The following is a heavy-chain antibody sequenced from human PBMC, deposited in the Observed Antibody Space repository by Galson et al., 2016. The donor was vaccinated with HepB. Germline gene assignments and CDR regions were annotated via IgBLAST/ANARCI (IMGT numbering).Heavy chain of an antibody. CDR2: IDSRSNTI. Sequence: SLRLSCAASGFAFGSFAMHWVRQAPGKGLEWVSYIDSRSNTIYYADPVKGRFTISRDNAKNSLFLEMNSLRADDTAVYYCAREDCSAGSCYSGVGYWGQGTLVTVSS. CDR3: AREDCSAGSCYSGVGY. J-gene: IGHJ4*02. CDR1: GFAFGSFA. V-gene: IGHV3-48*04. D-gene: IGHD2-15*01.